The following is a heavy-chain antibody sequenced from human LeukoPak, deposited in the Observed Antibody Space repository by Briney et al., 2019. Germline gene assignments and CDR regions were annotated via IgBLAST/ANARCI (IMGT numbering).Heavy chain of an antibody. CDR3: ARAGGSYGYPVVGY. D-gene: IGHD5-18*01. CDR2: ISAYNGNT. CDR1: GDTFTSYG. Sequence: GASVKVSCKGSGDTFTSYGISWVRQAPGQGLEWMGWISAYNGNTNYAQKLQGRVTMTTDTSTSTAYMGLRSLRSDDTAVYYCARAGGSYGYPVVGYWGQGTLVTVSS. V-gene: IGHV1-18*01. J-gene: IGHJ4*02.